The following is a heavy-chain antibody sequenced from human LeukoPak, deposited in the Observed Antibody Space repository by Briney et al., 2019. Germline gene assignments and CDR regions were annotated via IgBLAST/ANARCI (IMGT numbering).Heavy chain of an antibody. J-gene: IGHJ5*02. Sequence: SETLSLTCTVSGGSISSGGYYWSWIRQHPGKGLEWIGYIYYSGSTYYNPSLKSRVTISVDTSKNQFSLKLSSVTTADTAVYYCARGPGRFGELLVDPWGQGTLVTVSS. CDR1: GGSISSGGYY. V-gene: IGHV4-31*03. D-gene: IGHD3-10*01. CDR3: ARGPGRFGELLVDP. CDR2: IYYSGST.